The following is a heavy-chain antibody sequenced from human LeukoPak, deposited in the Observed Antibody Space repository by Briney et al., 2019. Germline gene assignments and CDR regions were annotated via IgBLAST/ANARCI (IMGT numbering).Heavy chain of an antibody. CDR2: IYYSGST. CDR1: GGSISSSSYY. Sequence: PSETLSLTCTVSGGSISSSSYYWGWIRQPPGKGLEWIGSIYYSGSTYYNPSLKSRVTISVDTSKNQFSLKLSSVTAADTAVYYCAGSLKADADHAFDIWGQGTMVTVSS. D-gene: IGHD2-2*01. V-gene: IGHV4-39*01. J-gene: IGHJ3*02. CDR3: AGSLKADADHAFDI.